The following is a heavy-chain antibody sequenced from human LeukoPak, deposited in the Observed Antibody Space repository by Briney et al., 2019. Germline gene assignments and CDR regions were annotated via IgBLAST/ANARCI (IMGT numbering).Heavy chain of an antibody. Sequence: SQTLSLTCTVSGGSISSVGYCWAWLRQPGGKALEWIGRVYPSGNTMYNPSLTSRVTISVATYKTQFSLKLNSVTAADTAVYYCARVFGGSDFNYYYYYMDVWGKGTTVTISS. CDR2: VYPSGNT. D-gene: IGHD2-15*01. CDR3: ARVFGGSDFNYYYYYMDV. V-gene: IGHV4-61*02. J-gene: IGHJ6*03. CDR1: GGSISSVGYC.